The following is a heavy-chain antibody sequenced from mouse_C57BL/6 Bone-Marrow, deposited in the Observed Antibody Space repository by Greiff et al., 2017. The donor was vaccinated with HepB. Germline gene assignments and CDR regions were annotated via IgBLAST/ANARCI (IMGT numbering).Heavy chain of an antibody. CDR3: AHLGDYDALYWYVDV. V-gene: IGHV1-50*01. Sequence: VQLQQPGAELVKPGASVKLSCKASGYTFTSYWMQWVKQRPGQGLEWIGEIDPSDSYTNYNQKFKGKATLTVDTSSSTAYMQLSSLTSEDSAVYYCAHLGDYDALYWYVDVWGTGTTVTVSS. CDR2: IDPSDSYT. J-gene: IGHJ1*03. CDR1: GYTFTSYW. D-gene: IGHD2-4*01.